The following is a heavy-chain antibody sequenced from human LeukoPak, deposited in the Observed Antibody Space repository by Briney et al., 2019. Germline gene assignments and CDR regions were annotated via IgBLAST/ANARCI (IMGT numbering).Heavy chain of an antibody. Sequence: PGGSLRLSCAASGFTFSSYWMHWVRQAPGKGLVWVSRINSDGSSTSYADSVKGRFTISRDNAKNTLYLQMNSLRAEDTAVYYCARDLFVVVPAATYNWFDPWGQGTLVTVS. CDR2: INSDGSST. CDR3: ARDLFVVVPAATYNWFDP. CDR1: GFTFSSYW. V-gene: IGHV3-74*01. D-gene: IGHD2-2*01. J-gene: IGHJ5*02.